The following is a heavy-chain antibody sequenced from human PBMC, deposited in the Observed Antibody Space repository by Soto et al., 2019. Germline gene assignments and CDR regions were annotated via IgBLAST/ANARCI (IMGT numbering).Heavy chain of an antibody. V-gene: IGHV1-69*13. J-gene: IGHJ5*02. CDR1: GGTFSSYA. Sequence: SVKVSCKASGGTFSSYANSWVRQAPGQGLEWMGGIIPIFGTANYAQKFQGRVTITADESTSTAYMELSSLRSEDTAVYYCGREGSVTGTNNWFDHWGQGTLVTVSS. CDR3: GREGSVTGTNNWFDH. D-gene: IGHD1-7*01. CDR2: IIPIFGTA.